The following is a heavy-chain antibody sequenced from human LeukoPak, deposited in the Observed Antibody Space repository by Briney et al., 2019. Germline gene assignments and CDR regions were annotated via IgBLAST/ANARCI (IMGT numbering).Heavy chain of an antibody. CDR3: TRDGEDSVYSAFDI. CDR1: GFTFSDYI. D-gene: IGHD6-13*01. J-gene: IGHJ3*02. CDR2: IRRRINSSAT. V-gene: IGHV3-72*01. Sequence: GGSLRLSCVASGFTFSDYILDWVRQAPGKGLEWVGRIRRRINSSATEYAASVKDRFIISRDDSRNSLYLHMNSLKTEDTAVYHCTRDGEDSVYSAFDIWGQGTMVTVSS.